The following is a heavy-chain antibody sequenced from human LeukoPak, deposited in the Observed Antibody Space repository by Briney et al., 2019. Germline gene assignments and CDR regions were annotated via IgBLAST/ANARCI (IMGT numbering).Heavy chain of an antibody. V-gene: IGHV3-21*01. Sequence: GGSLRLSCAASGFTFSSYSMNWVRQAPGKGLEWVSSISSSDNYIYSADSVKGRFTISRDNAKNSLYLQMNSLRAEDTAVYYCARDLSSSGWYDGCYFDYWGQGTLVTVSS. CDR1: GFTFSSYS. J-gene: IGHJ4*02. CDR3: ARDLSSSGWYDGCYFDY. D-gene: IGHD6-19*01. CDR2: ISSSDNYI.